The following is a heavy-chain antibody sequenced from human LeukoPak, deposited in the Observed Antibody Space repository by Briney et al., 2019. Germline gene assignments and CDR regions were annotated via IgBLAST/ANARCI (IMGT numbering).Heavy chain of an antibody. V-gene: IGHV4-34*01. J-gene: IGHJ6*03. CDR3: ARGGYDFWSGRLYYYYYMDV. Sequence: SETLSLTCAVYGGSFSGYYWSWIRQPPGKGLEWIGEINHSGSTNYNPSLKSRVTIPVDTSKNQFSLKLSSVTAADTAVYYCARGGYDFWSGRLYYYYYMDVWGKGTTVTASS. CDR2: INHSGST. CDR1: GGSFSGYY. D-gene: IGHD3-3*01.